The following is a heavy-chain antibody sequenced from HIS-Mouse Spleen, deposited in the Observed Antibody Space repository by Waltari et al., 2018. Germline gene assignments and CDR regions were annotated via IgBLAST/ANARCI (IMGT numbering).Heavy chain of an antibody. CDR2: SYYSGST. D-gene: IGHD7-27*01. CDR3: ARANWGRRTTYYFDY. V-gene: IGHV4-30-4*01. Sequence: QVQLQESGPGLVKPSQTLSLTCTFPGGSISRGDYYWSWVRHAPGKGLEWIGYSYYSGSTYYNPSLKSRVTISVDTSKNQFSLKLSSVTAADTAVYYCARANWGRRTTYYFDYWGQGTLVTVSS. J-gene: IGHJ4*02. CDR1: GGSISRGDYY.